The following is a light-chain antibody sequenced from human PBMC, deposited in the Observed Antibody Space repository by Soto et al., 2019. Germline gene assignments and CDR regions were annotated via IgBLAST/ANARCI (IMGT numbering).Light chain of an antibody. V-gene: IGKV1-12*01. CDR2: SAT. J-gene: IGKJ4*01. CDR1: QDIRSR. CDR3: QQANILPPV. Sequence: IELTQSPSSVSASVGDRVTITCRASQDIRSRLAWYQHKPGKNPNLLIYSATTLQSEVPYRFSGSRSGTYCSLPISSLQPEDFATYYWQQANILPPVFGGGTRVEI.